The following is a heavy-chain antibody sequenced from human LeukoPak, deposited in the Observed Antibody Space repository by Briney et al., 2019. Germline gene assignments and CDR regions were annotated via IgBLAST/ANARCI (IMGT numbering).Heavy chain of an antibody. Sequence: PSQTLSLTCTVSGGSISSGGYYWSWIRQHPGKGLEWIGYIHYSGSTYYNPSLKSRVTISVDTSKNQFSLKLSSVTAADTAVYYCARSHPHYYGSGRIGFDYWGQGTLVTVSS. V-gene: IGHV4-31*03. CDR2: IHYSGST. J-gene: IGHJ4*02. CDR1: GGSISSGGYY. D-gene: IGHD3-10*01. CDR3: ARSHPHYYGSGRIGFDY.